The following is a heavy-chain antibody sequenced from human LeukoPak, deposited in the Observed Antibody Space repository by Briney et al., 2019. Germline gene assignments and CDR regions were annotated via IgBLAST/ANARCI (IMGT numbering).Heavy chain of an antibody. CDR1: GFTFDDYA. J-gene: IGHJ4*02. Sequence: TGGSLRLSCAASGFTFDDYAMHWVRQAPGKGLEWVPGISWNSGSIGYADSVKGRFTISRDNAKNSLYLQMNSLRAEDTALYYCAKDSADGYSYGYFDYWGQGTLVTVSS. CDR2: ISWNSGSI. CDR3: AKDSADGYSYGYFDY. D-gene: IGHD5-18*01. V-gene: IGHV3-9*01.